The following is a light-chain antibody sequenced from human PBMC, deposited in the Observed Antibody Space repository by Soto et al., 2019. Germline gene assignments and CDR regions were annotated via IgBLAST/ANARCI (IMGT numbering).Light chain of an antibody. J-gene: IGKJ2*01. CDR2: KAS. V-gene: IGKV1-5*03. CDR3: QQYTSYAS. CDR1: QSISSW. Sequence: DIEMTQSPSTLSASVGDRVTIXXRASQSISSWLAWYQQKPGKAPKXLIFKASTLESGVPSRFGGSGSGTEFTLTISSLQPDDFATYYCQQYTSYASFGQGTKVDIK.